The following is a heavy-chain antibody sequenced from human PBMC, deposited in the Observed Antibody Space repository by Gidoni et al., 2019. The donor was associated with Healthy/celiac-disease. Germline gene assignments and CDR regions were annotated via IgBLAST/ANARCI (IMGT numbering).Heavy chain of an antibody. CDR2: IRSKAYGGTT. D-gene: IGHD6-13*01. V-gene: IGHV3-49*04. CDR3: TADSSWYLDYYYGMDV. J-gene: IGHJ6*02. CDR1: GFTFGDYA. Sequence: EVQLVESGGGLVQPGRSLRLSCTASGFTFGDYAMSGVRQAPGKGLEWVGFIRSKAYGGTTEYAASVKGRFTISRDDSKSIAYLQMNSLKTEDTAVYYCTADSSWYLDYYYGMDVWGQGTTVTVSS.